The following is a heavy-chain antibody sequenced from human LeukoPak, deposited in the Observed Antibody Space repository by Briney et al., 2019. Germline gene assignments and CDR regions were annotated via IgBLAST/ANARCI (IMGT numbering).Heavy chain of an antibody. V-gene: IGHV3-7*01. J-gene: IGHJ4*02. CDR1: GFTFSNYW. Sequence: GGSLRLSCAASGFTFSNYWMNWVRQAPGKGLEWVANIKQDGGEKSYVDSVKGRFTISRDNAKNSLYLQMNSLRGGDTAVYYCARDSGSNYLDYWSQGTLVTVSS. CDR3: ARDSGSNYLDY. D-gene: IGHD3-10*01. CDR2: IKQDGGEK.